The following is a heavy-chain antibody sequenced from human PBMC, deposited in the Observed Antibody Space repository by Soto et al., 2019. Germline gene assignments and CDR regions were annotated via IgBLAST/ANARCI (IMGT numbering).Heavy chain of an antibody. V-gene: IGHV1-18*01. CDR1: GGTFSTGGTFGTYA. D-gene: IGHD3-16*02. J-gene: IGHJ5*02. CDR2: INTYSGNT. Sequence: ASVKVSCKASGGTFSTGGTFGTYAISWVRQAPRQGLEWMGWINTYSGNTNYAQKFQGRITLTADTSSSTAYLDLRSLRSDDTAVYYCARDQDMLTFGGVIVIPTSWGQGTLVTVSS. CDR3: ARDQDMLTFGGVIVIPTS.